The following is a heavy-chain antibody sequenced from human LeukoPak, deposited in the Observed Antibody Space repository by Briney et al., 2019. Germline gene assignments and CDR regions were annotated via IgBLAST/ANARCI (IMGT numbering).Heavy chain of an antibody. D-gene: IGHD6-19*01. J-gene: IGHJ4*02. V-gene: IGHV3-53*01. CDR2: IYSGGST. CDR1: GLTVSSNY. CDR3: ARVASSGWRFYYFDY. Sequence: GGSLRLSCAASGLTVSSNYRSWVRQAPGKGLEWVSVIYSGGSTYYADSVKGRFTISRDNSKNTLYLQMNSLRAEDTAVYYCARVASSGWRFYYFDYWGQGTLVTVSS.